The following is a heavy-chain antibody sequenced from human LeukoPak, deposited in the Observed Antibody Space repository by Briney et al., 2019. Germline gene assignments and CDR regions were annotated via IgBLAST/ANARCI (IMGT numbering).Heavy chain of an antibody. Sequence: GGSLRLSCAASGFSFNDYSMHWARQAPGKGLEWVAVVSKDGSTRVYTDSVKGRFTISRDNSKNTLYLQMNSLSVEDTAVYNCARDGAAAGTLDFWGRGTLVTVSS. V-gene: IGHV3-30*04. CDR3: ARDGAAAGTLDF. CDR2: VSKDGSTR. CDR1: GFSFNDYS. D-gene: IGHD6-13*01. J-gene: IGHJ4*02.